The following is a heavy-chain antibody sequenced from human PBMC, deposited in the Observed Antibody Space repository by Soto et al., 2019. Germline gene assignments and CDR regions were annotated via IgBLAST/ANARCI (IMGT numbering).Heavy chain of an antibody. Sequence: QVQLVQSGAEVKKPGSSVKVSCKASGGTFSSYAISWVRQAPGQGLEWMGGIIPIFGTANYAQKFQGRVTLTADESTSTAYMELSSLRSEDTAVYYCATTPPHYGDYLFDYWGQGTLVTVSS. CDR2: IIPIFGTA. J-gene: IGHJ4*02. CDR3: ATTPPHYGDYLFDY. V-gene: IGHV1-69*12. D-gene: IGHD4-17*01. CDR1: GGTFSSYA.